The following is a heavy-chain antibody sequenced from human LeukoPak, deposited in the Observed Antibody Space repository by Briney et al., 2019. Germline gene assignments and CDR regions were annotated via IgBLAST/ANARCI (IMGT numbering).Heavy chain of an antibody. CDR3: ARTLLYCSGGSCYPTRFDS. Sequence: QPGGSLRLSCPASGFIFTTYSMSWVRQAPGKGLEWVSHIPSSGSSIYYADSVKGRFTISRDNAKSSLYLQMNSLRAEDTAVYYCARTLLYCSGGSCYPTRFDSWGQGTLVTVSS. D-gene: IGHD2-15*01. CDR2: IPSSGSSI. V-gene: IGHV3-48*01. J-gene: IGHJ4*02. CDR1: GFIFTTYS.